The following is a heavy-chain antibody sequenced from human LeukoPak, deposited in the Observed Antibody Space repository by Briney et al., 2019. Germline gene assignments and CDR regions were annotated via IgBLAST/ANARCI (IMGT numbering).Heavy chain of an antibody. CDR2: IYHSGST. Sequence: SETLSLTCAVYGGSFSGYYWSWMRQPPGKGLEWIGYIYHSGSTYYNPSLKGRVAMSIDTSKNQFSLKLNSVTAADTAVFSCARGRAATGTKPYFFDSWGQGTLVTVSS. V-gene: IGHV4-34*01. CDR3: ARGRAATGTKPYFFDS. J-gene: IGHJ4*02. CDR1: GGSFSGYY. D-gene: IGHD1/OR15-1a*01.